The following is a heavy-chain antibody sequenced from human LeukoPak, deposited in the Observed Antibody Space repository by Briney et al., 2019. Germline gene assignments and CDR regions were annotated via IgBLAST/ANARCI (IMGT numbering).Heavy chain of an antibody. CDR2: ISHTGTT. CDR1: GFSFSNSY. V-gene: IGHV4-34*01. Sequence: KPGGSLRLSCVVSGFSFSNSYMTWIRQPPGKGLEWIGEISHTGTTHSNPSLKSRVTISVDTPKNQFSLRLTSVTAADTAVYYCARNPTSKTMSRDSLDIWGQGTFVTVSS. CDR3: ARNPTSKTMSRDSLDI. J-gene: IGHJ3*02. D-gene: IGHD3-10*02.